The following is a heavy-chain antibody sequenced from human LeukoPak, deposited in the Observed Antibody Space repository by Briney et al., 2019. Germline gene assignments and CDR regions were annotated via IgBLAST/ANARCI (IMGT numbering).Heavy chain of an antibody. Sequence: ASVKVSCKVSGYTLTELSMHWVRQAPGKGLEWMGGFDPEDGETIYAQKFQGRVTMTEDTSTDTAYMELSSLRSEDTAVYYCATDLCSSTSCYTSGGAFDIWGQGTMVTVSS. CDR2: FDPEDGET. CDR3: ATDLCSSTSCYTSGGAFDI. V-gene: IGHV1-24*01. CDR1: GYTLTELS. D-gene: IGHD2-2*02. J-gene: IGHJ3*02.